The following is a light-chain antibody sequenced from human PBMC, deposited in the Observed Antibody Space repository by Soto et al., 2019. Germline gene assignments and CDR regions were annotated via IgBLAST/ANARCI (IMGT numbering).Light chain of an antibody. CDR3: SSYVGNNNLV. V-gene: IGLV2-8*01. CDR2: EVT. J-gene: IGLJ2*01. Sequence: QSALTQPPSASGSPGQSVTISCTGTSSDVGGYNYVSWYRQHPGKAPKLMIYEVTKRPSGVPDRFSGSKSGNTASLTVSGLQAEDEADYYCSSYVGNNNLVFGGGTKVTVL. CDR1: SSDVGGYNY.